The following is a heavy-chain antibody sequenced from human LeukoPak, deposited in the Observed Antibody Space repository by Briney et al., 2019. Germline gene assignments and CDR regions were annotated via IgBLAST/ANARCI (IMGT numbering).Heavy chain of an antibody. J-gene: IGHJ4*02. CDR2: IYYSGST. D-gene: IGHD6-13*01. V-gene: IGHV4-30-4*08. Sequence: SQTLSLTCTVSGGSISSGDYYWSWIRQPPGKGLEWIGYIYYSGSTYYNPSLKSRVTISVDTSKNQFSLKLSSVTAADTAVYYCASVGDSSSWYYFDYWGQGTLVTVSS. CDR1: GGSISSGDYY. CDR3: ASVGDSSSWYYFDY.